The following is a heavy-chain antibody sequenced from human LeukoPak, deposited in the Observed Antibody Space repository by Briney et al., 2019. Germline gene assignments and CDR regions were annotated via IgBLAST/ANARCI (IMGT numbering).Heavy chain of an antibody. CDR3: ARGPPNTNGYYYVFDY. Sequence: GGSLRLSCAASGFTFSSYWMHWVRQAPGKGLVWVSRINSDGSSTSYADSVKGRFTISRDNAENSLYLQLNSLRAEDAAVYYCARGPPNTNGYYYVFDYWGQGTLVTVSS. CDR1: GFTFSSYW. J-gene: IGHJ4*02. D-gene: IGHD3-22*01. CDR2: INSDGSST. V-gene: IGHV3-74*01.